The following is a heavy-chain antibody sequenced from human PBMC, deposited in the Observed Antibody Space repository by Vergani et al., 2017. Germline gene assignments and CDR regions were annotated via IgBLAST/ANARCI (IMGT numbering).Heavy chain of an antibody. J-gene: IGHJ4*02. Sequence: EVQLLESGGGLVQPGGSLRLSCAASGFTFSSYAMSWVRQAPGKGLEWVSAISGSGGSTYYADSVKGRFTISRDNSKSTLFLQMNSLRAEDTAVYYCARSRRGYCSSTSCYGIDYWGQGTLVTVSS. CDR1: GFTFSSYA. V-gene: IGHV3-23*01. CDR3: ARSRRGYCSSTSCYGIDY. CDR2: ISGSGGST. D-gene: IGHD2-2*01.